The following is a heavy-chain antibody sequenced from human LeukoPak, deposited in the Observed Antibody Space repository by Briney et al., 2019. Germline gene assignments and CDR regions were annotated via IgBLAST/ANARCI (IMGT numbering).Heavy chain of an antibody. J-gene: IGHJ5*01. CDR1: GGTFSNYA. CDR2: IIPIFRTT. CDR3: AKDDGSATMGFDS. Sequence: GASVKVSCKASGGTFSNYAFSWVRQAPGQGLEWMGGIIPIFRTTNYAEHFQGRVTITTDESTNTAYLDLSSLRSGDTAVYYCAKDDGSATMGFDSWGQGTLVSVSS. D-gene: IGHD1-26*01. V-gene: IGHV1-69*05.